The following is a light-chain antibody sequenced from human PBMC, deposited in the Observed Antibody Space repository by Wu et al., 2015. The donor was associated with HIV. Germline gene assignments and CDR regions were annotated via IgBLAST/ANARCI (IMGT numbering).Light chain of an antibody. Sequence: EIVLTQSPGTLSLSPGERATLSCRASQSVSSNYLAWYQQKPGQAPRLLIYGASSRATGIPDRFSGSGPGTDFTLTISRLEPEDFALYYCQQYGSSPRYSFGQGTNLEIK. CDR2: GAS. V-gene: IGKV3-20*01. CDR3: QQYGSSPRYS. CDR1: QSVSSNY. J-gene: IGKJ2*03.